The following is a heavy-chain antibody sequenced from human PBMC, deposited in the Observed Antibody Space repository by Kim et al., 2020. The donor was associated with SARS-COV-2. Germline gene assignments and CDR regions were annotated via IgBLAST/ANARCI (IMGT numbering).Heavy chain of an antibody. V-gene: IGHV3-11*03. CDR2: ISSSSYT. Sequence: GGSLRLSCAASGFTFSDYYMSWIRQAPGKGLEWVSYISSSSYTNYADSVKGRFTISRDNAKNSLYLQMNSLRAEDTAVYYCASARGLRYFDWLDYWGQGTLVTVSS. CDR3: ASARGLRYFDWLDY. D-gene: IGHD3-9*01. CDR1: GFTFSDYY. J-gene: IGHJ4*02.